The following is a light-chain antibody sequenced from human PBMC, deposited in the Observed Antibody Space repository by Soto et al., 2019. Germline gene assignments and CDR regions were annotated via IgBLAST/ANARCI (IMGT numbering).Light chain of an antibody. J-gene: IGKJ1*01. Sequence: EIVLTQSPGTLPLSPGERATLSCRASQSVSTSYLAWYQEKPGQAPRLLIYGASNRATGIPDRFSGSGSGTDFTLTISSLEPEDFAVYYCQQYCSSVWTFGQGTKVEIK. CDR2: GAS. V-gene: IGKV3-20*01. CDR1: QSVSTSY. CDR3: QQYCSSVWT.